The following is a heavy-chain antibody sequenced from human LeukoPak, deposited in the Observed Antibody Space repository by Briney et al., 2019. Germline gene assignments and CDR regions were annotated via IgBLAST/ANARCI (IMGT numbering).Heavy chain of an antibody. D-gene: IGHD6-19*01. V-gene: IGHV3-7*03. CDR2: IKQDGSEK. CDR3: AKAGSSGWYSYDY. J-gene: IGHJ4*02. Sequence: PGGPLRLSCAASGFTFSSYWMSWVRQAPGKGLEWVANIKQDGSEKNYVDSVKGRFTISRDNSKNTLYLQMNSLRAEDTAVYYCAKAGSSGWYSYDYWGQGTLVTVSS. CDR1: GFTFSSYW.